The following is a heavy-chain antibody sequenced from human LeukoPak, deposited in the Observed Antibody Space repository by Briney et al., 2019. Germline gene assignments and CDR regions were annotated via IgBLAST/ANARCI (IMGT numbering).Heavy chain of an antibody. Sequence: PGRSLRLSCTASEFTFSTYAMHWVRQAPGKGLEWVAVISHDGSSNYYADSVKGRFTISRDNSKNTLYLQMHTLRAEDTAVYYCARGNGALGPVPPAMPPYYYSGMDVWGRGTTVTVSS. CDR1: EFTFSTYA. D-gene: IGHD2-2*01. CDR3: ARGNGALGPVPPAMPPYYYSGMDV. CDR2: ISHDGSSN. J-gene: IGHJ6*02. V-gene: IGHV3-30*04.